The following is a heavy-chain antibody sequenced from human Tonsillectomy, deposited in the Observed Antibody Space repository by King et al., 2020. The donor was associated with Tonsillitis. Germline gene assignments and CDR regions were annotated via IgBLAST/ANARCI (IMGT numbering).Heavy chain of an antibody. J-gene: IGHJ4*02. V-gene: IGHV3-33*01. CDR1: GFTFSNYG. CDR3: ARDREGLDY. CDR2: IWDGGRNK. Sequence: VQLVESGGGLVQPGRSLRLSCAASGFTFSNYGMHWVRQAPGKGLEGGAVIWDGGRNKYYAESVKGRFTISRDNSQNTLYLQMSSLRAEETAVYYCARDREGLDYWGQGTLVTVSS.